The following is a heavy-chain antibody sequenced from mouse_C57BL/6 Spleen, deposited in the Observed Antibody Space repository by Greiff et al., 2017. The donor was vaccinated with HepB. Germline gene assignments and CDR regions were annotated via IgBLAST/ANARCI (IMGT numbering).Heavy chain of an antibody. V-gene: IGHV1-61*01. CDR3: AREVYYGSTRYFDV. CDR1: GYTFTSYW. Sequence: VQLQQPGAELVRPGSSVKLSCKASGYTFTSYWMDWVKQRPGQGLEWIGNIYPSDSETHYNQKFKDKATLTVDKSSSTAYMQLSSLTSEDSAVYYCAREVYYGSTRYFDVWGTGTTVTVSS. CDR2: IYPSDSET. D-gene: IGHD1-1*01. J-gene: IGHJ1*03.